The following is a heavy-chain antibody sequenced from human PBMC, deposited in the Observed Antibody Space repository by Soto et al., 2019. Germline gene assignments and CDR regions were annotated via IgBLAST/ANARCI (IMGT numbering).Heavy chain of an antibody. V-gene: IGHV4-39*01. CDR1: GGSISSGGYY. CDR3: ARYDYGHSAYGMDG. J-gene: IGHJ6*02. D-gene: IGHD4-17*01. CDR2: IFYSGTT. Sequence: LQLQESGPGLVKPSETLSLTCTVSGGSISSGGYYWGWIRQPPGKGLEWIGNIFYSGTTYYNPSLKIRVPISMDTSKNQCSLQLSSVTAAAAAVYYWARYDYGHSAYGMDGWGQGTTVTVSS.